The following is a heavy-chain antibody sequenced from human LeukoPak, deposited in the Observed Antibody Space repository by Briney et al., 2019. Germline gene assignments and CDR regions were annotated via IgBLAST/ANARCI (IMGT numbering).Heavy chain of an antibody. CDR2: INTDGIS. Sequence: GGSLRLSCAASAFTFSSYWMHWVRQAPGKGLVWVSRINTDGISSYSDPVKGRFAISRDNAKNTVYLQMNSLRAEDTAVYYCARDKRYCSSTSCYDDYYFYYMDVWGKGTTVTVSS. CDR1: AFTFSSYW. D-gene: IGHD2-2*01. J-gene: IGHJ6*03. CDR3: ARDKRYCSSTSCYDDYYFYYMDV. V-gene: IGHV3-74*01.